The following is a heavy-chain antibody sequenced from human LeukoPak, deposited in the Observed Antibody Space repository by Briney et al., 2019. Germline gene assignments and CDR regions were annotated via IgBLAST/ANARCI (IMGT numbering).Heavy chain of an antibody. V-gene: IGHV3-23*01. CDR2: ISGSGGST. CDR1: GFTFSSYS. Sequence: GGSLRLSCAASGFTFSSYSMNWVRQAPGKGLEWVSAISGSGGSTYYADSVKGRFTISRDNSKNTLYLQMNSLRAEDTAVYYCAKDRMVAAANWFDPWGQGTLVTVSS. D-gene: IGHD2-15*01. CDR3: AKDRMVAAANWFDP. J-gene: IGHJ5*02.